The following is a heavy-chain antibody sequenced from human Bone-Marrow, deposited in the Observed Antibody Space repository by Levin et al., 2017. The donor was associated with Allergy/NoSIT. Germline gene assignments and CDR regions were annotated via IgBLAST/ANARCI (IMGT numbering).Heavy chain of an antibody. CDR3: ARLEGGDSSGYYYSYIDY. CDR2: ISYDGSNK. V-gene: IGHV3-30-3*01. J-gene: IGHJ4*02. D-gene: IGHD3-22*01. Sequence: GESLKISCAASGFTFSSYAMHWVRQAPGKGLEWVAVISYDGSNKYYADSVKGRFTISRDNSKNTLYLQMNSLRAEDTAVYYCARLEGGDSSGYYYSYIDYWGQGTLVTVSS. CDR1: GFTFSSYA.